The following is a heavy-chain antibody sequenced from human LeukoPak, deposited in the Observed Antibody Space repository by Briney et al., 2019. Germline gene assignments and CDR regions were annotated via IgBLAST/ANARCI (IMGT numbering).Heavy chain of an antibody. D-gene: IGHD4-11*01. CDR2: IYYSGST. J-gene: IGHJ6*02. Sequence: SQTLSLTCTVSGGSISSGDYYWGWVRQPPGTGLEWIGYIYYSGSTYYNPSLKSRVTISVDTSKNQFSLKLSSVTAADTAVYYCARCNHDYSNYGPSGYYYGMDVWGQGTTVTVSS. V-gene: IGHV4-30-4*01. CDR3: ARCNHDYSNYGPSGYYYGMDV. CDR1: GGSISSGDYY.